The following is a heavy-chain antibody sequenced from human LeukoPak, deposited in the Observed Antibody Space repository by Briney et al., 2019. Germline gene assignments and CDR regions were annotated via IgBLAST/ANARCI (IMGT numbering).Heavy chain of an antibody. Sequence: PGGSLRLSCAASGFIFSDSWMSWVCQAPGKGLEWVANIKQDGSEKFYVDSVKGRFTISRDNAKNSLYLQMNSLRVEDTAVYYCVGPGDCSSDSCFPYWGQGTLVTVSS. CDR3: VGPGDCSSDSCFPY. CDR2: IKQDGSEK. J-gene: IGHJ4*02. V-gene: IGHV3-7*01. D-gene: IGHD2-2*01. CDR1: GFIFSDSW.